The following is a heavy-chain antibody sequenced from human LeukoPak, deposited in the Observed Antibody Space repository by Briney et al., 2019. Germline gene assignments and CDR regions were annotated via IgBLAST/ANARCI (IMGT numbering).Heavy chain of an antibody. J-gene: IGHJ6*03. CDR2: ISYDGNNK. D-gene: IGHD3-10*01. CDR3: ARGGIPTGQYYYVYYMDV. CDR1: GFTFSRKA. Sequence: GGSLTLSCLASGFTFSRKAMHWVRPPPGKVLDWVGLISYDGNNKFYADSVKDRFTISRDKSRHTLYLQMNSLRGEGAAVYSCARGGIPTGQYYYVYYMDVWGKGTAVTVSS. V-gene: IGHV3-30*01.